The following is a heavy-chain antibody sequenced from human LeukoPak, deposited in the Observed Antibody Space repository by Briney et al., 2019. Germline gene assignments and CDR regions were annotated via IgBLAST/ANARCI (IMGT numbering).Heavy chain of an antibody. CDR3: AKDKRKTVAGPARLTSDY. J-gene: IGHJ4*02. Sequence: SGGSLRLSCAASGFTFSSYGMHWVRQAPGKGLEWVADVSYDGSNKYYADSVKGRFTISRDNSKNTLYLQMNSLRAEDTAVYYCAKDKRKTVAGPARLTSDYWGQGTLVTVSS. V-gene: IGHV3-30*18. CDR2: VSYDGSNK. CDR1: GFTFSSYG. D-gene: IGHD6-19*01.